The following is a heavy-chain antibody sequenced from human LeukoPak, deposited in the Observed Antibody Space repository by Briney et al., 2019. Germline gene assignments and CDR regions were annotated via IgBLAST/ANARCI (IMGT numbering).Heavy chain of an antibody. CDR1: GFTFRSYE. V-gene: IGHV3-48*03. J-gene: IGHJ4*02. CDR3: AREPIAPTGHPFDY. Sequence: GGSLRLSCAASGFTFRSYEMNWVRQAPGKGLEWVSYISGSGNTIYYADSVKRRFTISRDNAKDSLYLQINSLRAEDTAFYYCAREPIAPTGHPFDYWGQGTLVTVSS. CDR2: ISGSGNTI. D-gene: IGHD6-13*01.